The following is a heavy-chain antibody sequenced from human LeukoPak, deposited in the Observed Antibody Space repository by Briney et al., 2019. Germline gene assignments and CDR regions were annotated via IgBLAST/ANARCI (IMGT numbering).Heavy chain of an antibody. CDR1: GFSLSTSGMH. D-gene: IGHD6-6*01. V-gene: IGHV2-70*04. CDR2: IDWDDDK. Sequence: SGPTLVNPTQTLTLTCTFSGFSLSTSGMHVSWICQPPGKALEWLARIDWDDDKFYSTSLKTRLTISKDTSKNQVVLTMTNMDPVDTATYYCARVPYSSSSSGTFDYWGQGTLVTVSS. CDR3: ARVPYSSSSSGTFDY. J-gene: IGHJ4*02.